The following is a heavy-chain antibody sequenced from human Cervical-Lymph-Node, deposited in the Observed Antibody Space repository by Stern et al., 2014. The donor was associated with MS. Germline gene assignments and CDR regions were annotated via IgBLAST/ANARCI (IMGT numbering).Heavy chain of an antibody. V-gene: IGHV1-69*01. Sequence: HLVQSGAEVQKPGSSVKVSCRASGGTFSSSDFSWVRQAPGEVLEWMGGIIPIIGTANYAQKYQGRVTITADESTSTAYMELSSLRSEDTAIYYCALGGFGHYFEYWGQGTLVTVSS. D-gene: IGHD3-10*01. CDR2: IIPIIGTA. CDR1: GGTFSSSD. CDR3: ALGGFGHYFEY. J-gene: IGHJ4*02.